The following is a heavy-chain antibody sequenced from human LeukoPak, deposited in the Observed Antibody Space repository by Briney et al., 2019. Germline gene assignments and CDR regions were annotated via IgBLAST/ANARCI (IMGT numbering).Heavy chain of an antibody. J-gene: IGHJ4*02. Sequence: GGSLRLSCAASGFTFCSYSMNWVRQAPGKGLEWVSYISSSSSTIYYADSVKGRFTISRDNAKNSLYLHMGSLRAEDTAVYYCARGTWFDYWGQGTLVTVSS. CDR3: ARGTWFDY. V-gene: IGHV3-48*01. CDR2: ISSSSSTI. CDR1: GFTFCSYS.